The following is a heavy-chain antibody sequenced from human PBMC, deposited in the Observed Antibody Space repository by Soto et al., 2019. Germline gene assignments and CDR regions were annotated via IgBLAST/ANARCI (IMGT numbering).Heavy chain of an antibody. CDR2: INSDGSTT. V-gene: IGHV3-74*01. CDR3: ARDLTGDNTY. D-gene: IGHD2-21*02. Sequence: PGGSLRLSCAASGFTFSTYWMHWVRQAPGKGLVWVSRINSDGSTTNYADSVEGRFTISRDNAKNTLYLQMNSLRADDTAVYYCARDLTGDNTYWGQGTLVTVSS. J-gene: IGHJ4*02. CDR1: GFTFSTYW.